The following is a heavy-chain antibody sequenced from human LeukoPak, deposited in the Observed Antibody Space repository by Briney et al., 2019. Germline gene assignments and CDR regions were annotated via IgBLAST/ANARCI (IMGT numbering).Heavy chain of an antibody. V-gene: IGHV5-51*01. CDR3: ARQYYDSSGFYPYFDY. CDR2: IYPGDSDT. J-gene: IGHJ4*02. D-gene: IGHD3-22*01. Sequence: GESLKISCKGSGYSFTTCWIGWVRQMPGKGLEWMGIIYPGDSDTRYSPSFQGQVTISADKSIRTAYLQWSSLKASDTAMYYCARQYYDSSGFYPYFDYWGQGTQVTVSS. CDR1: GYSFTTCW.